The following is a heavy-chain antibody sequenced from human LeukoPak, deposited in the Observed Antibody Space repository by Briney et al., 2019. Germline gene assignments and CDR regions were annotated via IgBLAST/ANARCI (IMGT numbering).Heavy chain of an antibody. V-gene: IGHV3-66*02. D-gene: IGHD4-11*01. CDR3: ARDPYPQKDSNYNY. CDR2: IYSGGST. CDR1: GFTVSSNY. J-gene: IGHJ4*02. Sequence: GGSLRLSCAASGFTVSSNYMSWVRQAPGKGLEWVSVIYSGGSTYYADSVKGRFTISRDNSKNTLYLQMNSLRAEDTAVYYCARDPYPQKDSNYNYWGQGTLVTLSS.